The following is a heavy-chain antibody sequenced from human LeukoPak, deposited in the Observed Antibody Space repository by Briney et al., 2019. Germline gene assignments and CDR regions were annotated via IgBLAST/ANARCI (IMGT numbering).Heavy chain of an antibody. J-gene: IGHJ4*02. CDR3: ATSTAAMEFSDY. V-gene: IGHV1-69*04. CDR2: IIPILGIA. CDR1: GGTFSSYA. Sequence: SVKVSCKASGGTFSSYAISWVRQAPGQGLEWMGRIIPILGIANYAQKFQGRVTITADKSTSTAYMELSSLRSEDTAVYYCATSTAAMEFSDYWGQGTLVTVSS. D-gene: IGHD5-18*01.